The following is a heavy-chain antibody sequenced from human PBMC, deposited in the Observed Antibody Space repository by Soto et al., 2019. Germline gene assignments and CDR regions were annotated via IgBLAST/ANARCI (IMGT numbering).Heavy chain of an antibody. D-gene: IGHD3-16*01. J-gene: IGHJ3*02. CDR3: ARDRLMITFGGVGDGRRFAFDI. Sequence: QVQLVQSGAEVKKPGSSVKVSCKASGGTFSSYAISWVRQAPGQGLEWMGGIIPIFGTANYAQKFQGRVTITADESTSRAYMALSSLRSEDTAVYYCARDRLMITFGGVGDGRRFAFDIWGQGTMVPVYS. V-gene: IGHV1-69*12. CDR2: IIPIFGTA. CDR1: GGTFSSYA.